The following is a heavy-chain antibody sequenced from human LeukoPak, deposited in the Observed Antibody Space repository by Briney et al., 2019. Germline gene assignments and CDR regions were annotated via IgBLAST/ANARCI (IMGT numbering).Heavy chain of an antibody. V-gene: IGHV3-23*01. J-gene: IGHJ4*02. CDR2: ISGSGSST. Sequence: GGSLRLSCAASGFTFSSYGMSWVRQAPGKGLEWVSAISGSGSSTYYAASVKGRFTISRDNSKNTLHLQMNSLRAEDTAVYYCARRSGIVVAGAFDYWGQGTLVTVSS. D-gene: IGHD6-19*01. CDR1: GFTFSSYG. CDR3: ARRSGIVVAGAFDY.